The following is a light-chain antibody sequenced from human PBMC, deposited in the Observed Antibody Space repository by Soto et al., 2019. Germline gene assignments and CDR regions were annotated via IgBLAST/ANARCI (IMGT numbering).Light chain of an antibody. CDR2: GVF. CDR1: QSVRSNY. J-gene: IGKJ2*01. V-gene: IGKV3-20*01. CDR3: QLYDGSPRT. Sequence: ETVLTQSPGTVSLSPGERATLSCTTSQSVRSNYLAWYQQKPGQAPRLLIYGVFSRATGIPDRFSGSGSGTDFTLTNSGLEPENSAVYYCQLYDGSPRTFGQGTKLEI.